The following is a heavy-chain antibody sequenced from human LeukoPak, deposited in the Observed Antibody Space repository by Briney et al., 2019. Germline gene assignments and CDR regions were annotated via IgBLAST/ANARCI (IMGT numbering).Heavy chain of an antibody. CDR2: IYYSGST. CDR3: ARVTGGDYVDY. J-gene: IGHJ4*02. Sequence: SETLSLTCTVSGGSISSYYWSWIRQPPGKGLERIGYIYYSGSTNYNPSLKSRVTISVDTSKNQFSLKLSSVTAADTAVYYCARVTGGDYVDYWGQGTLVTVSS. D-gene: IGHD1-14*01. CDR1: GGSISSYY. V-gene: IGHV4-59*01.